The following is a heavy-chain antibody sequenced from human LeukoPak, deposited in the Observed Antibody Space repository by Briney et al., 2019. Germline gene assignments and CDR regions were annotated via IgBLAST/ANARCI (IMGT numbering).Heavy chain of an antibody. Sequence: ASVKVSCKASGYTFTGYYMHWVRQAPGQGLEWMGWMNPNSGNTGYAQKFQGRVTMTRNTSISTAYMELSSLRSEDTAVYYCAREGIYGDYSWGQGTLVTVSS. CDR1: GYTFTGYY. D-gene: IGHD4-17*01. J-gene: IGHJ4*02. V-gene: IGHV1-8*02. CDR3: AREGIYGDYS. CDR2: MNPNSGNT.